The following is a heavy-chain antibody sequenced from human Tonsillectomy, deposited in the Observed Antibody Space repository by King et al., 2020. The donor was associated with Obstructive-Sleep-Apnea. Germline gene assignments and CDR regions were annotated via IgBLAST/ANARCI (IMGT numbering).Heavy chain of an antibody. CDR3: ARAPYGSGIIDWFDP. J-gene: IGHJ5*02. D-gene: IGHD3-10*01. V-gene: IGHV4-59*01. CDR1: GGSISTYY. Sequence: LQESGPGLVKPSETLSLTCTVSGGSISTYYWNWIRQPPGKGLEWIGYIYYSGSTNYNPSLKSRVTISVDTSKNQFSLKLSSVTAADTAVYYCARAPYGSGIIDWFDPWGQGTLVTVSS. CDR2: IYYSGST.